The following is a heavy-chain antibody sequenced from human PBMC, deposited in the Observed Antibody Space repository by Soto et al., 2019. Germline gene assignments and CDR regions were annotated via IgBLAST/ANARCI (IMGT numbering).Heavy chain of an antibody. CDR2: IYGSGGT. J-gene: IGHJ4*02. Sequence: QVQLQESGPGLVKASETLSLTCTVSGGSMCSYYWSWIRQPAGKGLEWIARIYGSGGTNYNNSLKSRVSMSLDTSKNKFSLRLTSVTAADTAVYYCAREGASSYASRHFDNWGPGTLVTVSS. V-gene: IGHV4-4*07. D-gene: IGHD3-16*01. CDR3: AREGASSYASRHFDN. CDR1: GGSMCSYY.